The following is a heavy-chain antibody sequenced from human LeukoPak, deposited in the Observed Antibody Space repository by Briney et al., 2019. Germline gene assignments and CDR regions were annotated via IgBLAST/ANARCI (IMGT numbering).Heavy chain of an antibody. J-gene: IGHJ6*02. V-gene: IGHV3-7*01. CDR2: IKQDGSEK. CDR3: ARDYGVSSGWYPYYYYGMDV. Sequence: GGSLRLSCAASGFTFSSYWMSWVRQAPGKGLEWVANIKQDGSEKYYVDSVKGRFTISRDNAKNSLYLQTNSLRAEDTAVYYCARDYGVSSGWYPYYYYGMDVWGQGTTVTVSS. CDR1: GFTFSSYW. D-gene: IGHD6-19*01.